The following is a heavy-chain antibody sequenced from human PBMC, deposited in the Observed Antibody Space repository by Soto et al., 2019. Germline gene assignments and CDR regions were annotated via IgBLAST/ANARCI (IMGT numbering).Heavy chain of an antibody. V-gene: IGHV1-69*02. CDR2: VNPIVSMS. J-gene: IGHJ4*02. CDR3: ASSYGAGYRAFDY. D-gene: IGHD3-10*01. Sequence: QVQLVQYGAEVKRPGSSVKVSCKASGETFNFYSINWVRQAPGLGLEWMGRVNPIVSMSNYAQKFQGRVKMNADKSTSTAYMELSSLRSEDTAIYYCASSYGAGYRAFDYWGQGALVTVSS. CDR1: GETFNFYS.